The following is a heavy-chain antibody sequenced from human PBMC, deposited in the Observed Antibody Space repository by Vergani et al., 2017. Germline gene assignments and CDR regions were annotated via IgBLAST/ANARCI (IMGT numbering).Heavy chain of an antibody. Sequence: EVQLVQSGAEVKKPGESLRISCKGSGYSFTSYWISWVRQMPGKGLEWMGRIEPRDSYTNYSPSFQGHVTSSAGNSISTDYRQWSILKASDTAMYYCARHFVATSHGGYYMDVWGKGTTVTVSS. J-gene: IGHJ6*03. CDR3: ARHFVATSHGGYYMDV. V-gene: IGHV5-10-1*03. CDR2: IEPRDSYT. CDR1: GYSFTSYW. D-gene: IGHD5-12*01.